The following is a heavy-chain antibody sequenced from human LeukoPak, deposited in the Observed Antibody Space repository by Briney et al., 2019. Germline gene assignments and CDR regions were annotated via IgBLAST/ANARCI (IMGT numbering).Heavy chain of an antibody. CDR3: ARDQHVRNPSGSYDY. V-gene: IGHV1-46*01. J-gene: IGHJ4*02. Sequence: ASVKVSCKASGYTFTSYYMHWVRQAPGQGHEWMGIINPSGGSTSYAQKFQGRVTMTRDMSTSTVYMELSSLRSEDTAVYYCARDQHVRNPSGSYDYWGQGTLVTVSS. CDR1: GYTFTSYY. CDR2: INPSGGST. D-gene: IGHD1-26*01.